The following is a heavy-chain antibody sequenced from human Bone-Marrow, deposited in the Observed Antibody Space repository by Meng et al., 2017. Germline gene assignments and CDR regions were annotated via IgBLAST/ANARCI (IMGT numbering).Heavy chain of an antibody. D-gene: IGHD1-26*01. CDR1: GFTYSSNA. V-gene: IGHV3-21*01. CDR3: ARVGSGSQKALGAAFAV. Sequence: GESLKISCAASGFTYSSNAMNWVRQAPGKGLEWVSSISSSSGYIYYADSVKGRFTISRDNAKNSLYLEMNSLRAEDTAVYYCARVGSGSQKALGAAFAVWGQGKKV. CDR2: ISSSSGYI. J-gene: IGHJ3*01.